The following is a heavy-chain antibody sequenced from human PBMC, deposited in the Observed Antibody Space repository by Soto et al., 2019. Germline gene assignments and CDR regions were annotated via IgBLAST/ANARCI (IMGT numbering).Heavy chain of an antibody. CDR2: INPGNSET. CDR3: ARPEQNYVAS. Sequence: PXEALMISWRASGYSFINYWIGWVRQMPGKGLEWMAIINPGNSETRYSPAFQGQVTISADKSVTTTYPQWDSLKASDSAMYFCARPEQNYVASWGQETLVTVS. V-gene: IGHV5-51*01. CDR1: GYSFINYW. J-gene: IGHJ4*02.